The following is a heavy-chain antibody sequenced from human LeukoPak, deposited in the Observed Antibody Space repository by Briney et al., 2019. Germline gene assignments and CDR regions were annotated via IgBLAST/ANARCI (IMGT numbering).Heavy chain of an antibody. V-gene: IGHV1-18*01. CDR3: AGDRSFDY. CDR2: ISAYNGNT. J-gene: IGHJ4*02. Sequence: ASVKVSCKASGYTFTSYGISWVRQAPGQGLEWMGWISAYNGNTNYAQKLQGRVTMTRDTSISTAYMELSRLRSDDTAVYYCAGDRSFDYWGQGTLVTVSS. CDR1: GYTFTSYG.